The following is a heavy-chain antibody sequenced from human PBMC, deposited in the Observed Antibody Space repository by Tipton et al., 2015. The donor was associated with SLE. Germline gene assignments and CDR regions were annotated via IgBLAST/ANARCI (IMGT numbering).Heavy chain of an antibody. CDR1: GGSLSGYY. D-gene: IGHD1-26*01. CDR3: ARGEWELYFDY. CDR2: IYYTGYT. J-gene: IGHJ4*02. V-gene: IGHV4-59*01. Sequence: TLSLTCTVSGGSLSGYYWSWIRQPPGKGLEWIGEIYYTGYTTYNPSLKSRVTISVDRSKNQFSLKLNSVTAADTAVYYCARGEWELYFDYWGQGTLVTVSS.